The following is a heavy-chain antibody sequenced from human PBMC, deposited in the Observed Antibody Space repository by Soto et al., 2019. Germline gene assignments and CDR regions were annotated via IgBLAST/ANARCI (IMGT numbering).Heavy chain of an antibody. V-gene: IGHV3-74*02. CDR3: ARGDCVGGTCYSLAGSFYYYMDV. D-gene: IGHD2-15*01. Sequence: EVQLVESGGGLVQPGGSLRLSCAASGFTFSNYWMYWVRQAPGKGLEWVSRINRDGSVSSYADSVKGRLTISRDNVKTPLYLQMDRLRAEDTALYYCARGDCVGGTCYSLAGSFYYYMDVWGKGTTVTVFS. J-gene: IGHJ6*03. CDR1: GFTFSNYW. CDR2: INRDGSVS.